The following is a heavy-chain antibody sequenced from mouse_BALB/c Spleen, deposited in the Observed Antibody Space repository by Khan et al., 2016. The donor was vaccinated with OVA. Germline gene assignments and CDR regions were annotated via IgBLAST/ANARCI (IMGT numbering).Heavy chain of an antibody. CDR2: IYPGNVNT. CDR3: ATHLYYAMDY. Sequence: QVQLQQHGPELVKPGASVRISCKASGYTFTSYYIHWVKQRPGQGLEWIGWIYPGNVNTKYNEKFKGKATLTADKSSSTAYMQLSSLTSEDSAVYFCATHLYYAMDYWGQGTSVTVSS. J-gene: IGHJ4*01. CDR1: GYTFTSYY. V-gene: IGHV1S56*01.